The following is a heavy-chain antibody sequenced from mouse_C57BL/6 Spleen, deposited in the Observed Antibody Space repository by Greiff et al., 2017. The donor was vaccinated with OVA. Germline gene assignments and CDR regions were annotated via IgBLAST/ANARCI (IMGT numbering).Heavy chain of an antibody. V-gene: IGHV1-26*01. Sequence: EVQLQQSGPELVKPGASVKISCKASGYTFTDYYMNWVKQSHGKSLAWIGDINPNNGGPSYTQQFTGTATLPVDKSSSTAYMELRSLTSEDSAVYYWAHYEYDGSWCAYWGQGTLVTVSA. CDR2: INPNNGGP. D-gene: IGHD2-4*01. CDR3: AHYEYDGSWCAY. J-gene: IGHJ3*01. CDR1: GYTFTDYY.